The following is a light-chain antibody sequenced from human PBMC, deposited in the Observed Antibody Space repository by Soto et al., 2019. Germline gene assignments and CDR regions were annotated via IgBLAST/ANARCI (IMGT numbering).Light chain of an antibody. Sequence: EIVFTQSPGTLSLSPGERATLSCRASQSVSSSYLAWYQQKPAQAPRLLIYGASSRATGIPDRFSGSGSGTDFTLTISRLEPEDFAVYYCQQYGRSPWTFGQGTKVDIK. CDR2: GAS. J-gene: IGKJ1*01. V-gene: IGKV3-20*01. CDR1: QSVSSSY. CDR3: QQYGRSPWT.